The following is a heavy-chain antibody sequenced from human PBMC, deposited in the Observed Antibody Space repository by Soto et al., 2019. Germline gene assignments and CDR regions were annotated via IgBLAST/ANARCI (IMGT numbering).Heavy chain of an antibody. CDR1: GYSFTSYW. J-gene: IGHJ5*02. D-gene: IGHD1-26*01. V-gene: IGHV5-51*01. CDR2: IYPGDSDT. CDR3: VRLMGLVGAVFDP. Sequence: PGESLKISCKGSGYSFTSYWIGWVRQMPGKGLEWMGIIYPGDSDTRYSPSFQGQVTIPADKSISTAYLQWSSLKASDTAMYYCVRLMGLVGAVFDPWGQGTLVTVSS.